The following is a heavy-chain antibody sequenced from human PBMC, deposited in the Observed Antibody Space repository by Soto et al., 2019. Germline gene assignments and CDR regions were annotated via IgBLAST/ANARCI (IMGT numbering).Heavy chain of an antibody. J-gene: IGHJ4*02. V-gene: IGHV3-33*01. CDR1: GFTFSSYG. CDR3: ARGKGGDSSGYYKN. CDR2: IWYDGSNK. Sequence: GGSLRLSCAASGFTFSSYGMHWVRQAPGKGLEWVAVIWYDGSNKYYADSVKGRFTISRDNSKNTLYLQMNSLRAEDTAVYYCARGKGGDSSGYYKNWGQGTLVTVSS. D-gene: IGHD3-22*01.